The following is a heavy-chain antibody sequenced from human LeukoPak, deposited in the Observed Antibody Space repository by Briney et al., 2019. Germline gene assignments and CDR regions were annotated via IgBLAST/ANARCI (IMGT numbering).Heavy chain of an antibody. Sequence: ASVKVSWKASGYTFINYGFTWVRQAPGQGLEWMGWISPYNNDTRYAQNFQGRVTLTTDTSSSTAYLELRSLRFDDTAIYYCARKVFYDLETGYGWFDPWGQGTLVTVSS. V-gene: IGHV1-18*01. D-gene: IGHD5/OR15-5a*01. CDR2: ISPYNNDT. CDR1: GYTFINYG. CDR3: ARKVFYDLETGYGWFDP. J-gene: IGHJ5*02.